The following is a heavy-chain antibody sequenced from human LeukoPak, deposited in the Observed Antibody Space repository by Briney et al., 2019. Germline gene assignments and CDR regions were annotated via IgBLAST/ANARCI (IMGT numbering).Heavy chain of an antibody. J-gene: IGHJ4*02. V-gene: IGHV1-69*13. CDR1: GGTFSSYA. CDR2: IIPIFGTA. D-gene: IGHD3-22*01. CDR3: ARLDTYYYDSSGYYY. Sequence: SVKVSCKASGGTFSSYAISWVRQAPGQGLEWMGGIIPIFGTANYAQKFQGRVTITADESTSTAYMELSSLRSEDTAVYYCARLDTYYYDSSGYYYWGQGTLVTVSS.